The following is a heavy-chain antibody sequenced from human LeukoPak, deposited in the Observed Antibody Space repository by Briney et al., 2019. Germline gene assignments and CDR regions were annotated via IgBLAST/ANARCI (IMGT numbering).Heavy chain of an antibody. V-gene: IGHV3-48*03. Sequence: GGSLRLSCAASGFSFSSSQMNWVRQAPGKGPEWVSHISSGGNTEYYADSVRGRFTMSRDNAKNLVYLQMNSLRDEDTAAYYCARDTVNGPFVISLDYWGQGTLVTVSS. CDR1: GFSFSSSQ. D-gene: IGHD2-8*01. J-gene: IGHJ4*02. CDR2: ISSGGNTE. CDR3: ARDTVNGPFVISLDY.